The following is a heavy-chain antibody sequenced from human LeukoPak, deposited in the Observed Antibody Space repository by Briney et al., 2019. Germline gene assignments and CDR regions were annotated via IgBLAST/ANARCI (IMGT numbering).Heavy chain of an antibody. V-gene: IGHV3-7*01. Sequence: GGSLRLSCAASGFTFSSYWMSWVRQAPGKGLEWVANIKQDGSEKYYVDSVKGRFTISRDNAKNSLYLQMNSLRAEDTAVYYCATTLLITTFGVVRDYWGQGTLVTVSS. D-gene: IGHD3-3*01. CDR3: ATTLLITTFGVVRDY. CDR2: IKQDGSEK. J-gene: IGHJ4*02. CDR1: GFTFSSYW.